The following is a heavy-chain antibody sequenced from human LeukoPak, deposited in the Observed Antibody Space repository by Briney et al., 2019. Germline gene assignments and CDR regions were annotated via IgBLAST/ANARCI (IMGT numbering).Heavy chain of an antibody. V-gene: IGHV1-69*01. D-gene: IGHD3-10*01. CDR3: ARVFTMVRGAFDP. CDR1: GGTFSSYA. Sequence: SVKVSCKASGGTFSSYAISWVRQAPGQGLEWMGGIIPIFGTANYAQKFHGRVTITADESTSTAYMELSSLRSEDTAVYYCARVFTMVRGAFDPWGQGTLVTVSS. J-gene: IGHJ5*02. CDR2: IIPIFGTA.